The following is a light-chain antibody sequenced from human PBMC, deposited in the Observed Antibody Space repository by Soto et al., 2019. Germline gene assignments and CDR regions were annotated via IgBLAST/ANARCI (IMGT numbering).Light chain of an antibody. J-gene: IGKJ1*01. V-gene: IGKV1-5*01. Sequence: DIQMTQSPSTLSASVGDRVTITCRASQSISSWLAWYQQKPGKAPKLLIYDASSLESGVPSRFSGSGSGTEFTLTISRLPPDDFATYYCQQYNSYSPFGQGTKVDI. CDR2: DAS. CDR1: QSISSW. CDR3: QQYNSYSP.